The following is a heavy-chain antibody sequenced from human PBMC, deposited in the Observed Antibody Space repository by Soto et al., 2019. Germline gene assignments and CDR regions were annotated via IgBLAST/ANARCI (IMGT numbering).Heavy chain of an antibody. CDR2: INVINGNA. V-gene: IGHV1-3*01. CDR3: VVRSGWWAFNY. CDR1: GYSFTSYY. D-gene: IGHD6-19*01. J-gene: IGHJ4*02. Sequence: ASVNVSFKAAGYSFTSYYIHLFRHSPGQRLEWMGRINVINGNAYYSQRFQGRATFTRDTSASTGYMELSSLISGDTAVYYCVVRSGWWAFNYWGKGTVVTXYS.